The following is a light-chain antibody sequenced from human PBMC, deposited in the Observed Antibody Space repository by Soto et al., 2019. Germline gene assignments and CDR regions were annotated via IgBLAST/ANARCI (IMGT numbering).Light chain of an antibody. Sequence: LTQPASVSWSPGQSITVSCTGTSSDIGGYNYVSWYQQHPGKAPKLMIYDVSNRPSGVSNRFSGSKSGNTASLTISGLQAEDEADYYCSSYTSSSTYVFGTGTKLTVL. V-gene: IGLV2-14*01. CDR1: SSDIGGYNY. J-gene: IGLJ1*01. CDR2: DVS. CDR3: SSYTSSSTYV.